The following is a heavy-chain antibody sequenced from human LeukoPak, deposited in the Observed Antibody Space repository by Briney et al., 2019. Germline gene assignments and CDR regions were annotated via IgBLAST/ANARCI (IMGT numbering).Heavy chain of an antibody. J-gene: IGHJ5*02. CDR1: GGSISSYY. CDR3: ARDLVAARYNWFDP. Sequence: SETLSLTCTVSGGSISSYYWSWIRQPPGKGLEWIGYIYYSGSTNYNPSLKSRVTISVDTSKNQFSLKLSSVTAADTAVYYCARDLVAARYNWFDPWGQGTLVTVSS. CDR2: IYYSGST. D-gene: IGHD6-6*01. V-gene: IGHV4-59*01.